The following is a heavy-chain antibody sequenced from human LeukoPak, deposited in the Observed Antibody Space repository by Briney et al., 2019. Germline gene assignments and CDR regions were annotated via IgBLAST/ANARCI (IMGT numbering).Heavy chain of an antibody. Sequence: GGSLRLSCAASAFTFSSYGMHWVRQAPGKGLEWVAFISNDANNNYYADSVKGRFTIPRDNSKTTLSLHMNSLKAEDTAVYYCAKDRHPARTDGYYFDYWGQGSLVTVSS. V-gene: IGHV3-30*18. CDR3: AKDRHPARTDGYYFDY. CDR1: AFTFSSYG. D-gene: IGHD1-14*01. CDR2: ISNDANNN. J-gene: IGHJ4*02.